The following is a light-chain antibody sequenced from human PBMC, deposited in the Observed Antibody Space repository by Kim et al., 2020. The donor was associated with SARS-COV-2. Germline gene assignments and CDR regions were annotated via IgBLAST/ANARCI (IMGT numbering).Light chain of an antibody. CDR3: QVWYSSTASWV. V-gene: IGLV3-9*01. CDR1: SIGSKW. Sequence: ALDQTDRRNCGGNSIGSKWVHWYQQMPGQAPSLVIFRDSHRPSGISEQFSGSNSGNTASLTIRRAQAENEADFYCQVWYSSTASWVFGRGPQLTLL. J-gene: IGLJ3*02. CDR2: RDS.